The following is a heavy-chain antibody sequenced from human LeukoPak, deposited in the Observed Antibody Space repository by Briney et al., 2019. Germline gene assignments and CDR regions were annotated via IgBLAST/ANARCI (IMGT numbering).Heavy chain of an antibody. CDR1: GYTFTSYY. CDR2: INPSGGST. V-gene: IGHV1-46*01. J-gene: IGHJ4*02. D-gene: IGHD5-18*01. Sequence: ASVKVSCKASGYTFTSYYMHWVRQAPGQGLEWMRIINPSGGSTSYAQKFQGRVTMTRDMSTSTVYMELSSLRSEDTAVYYCARDSLKYSYGWIHDYWGQGTLVTVSS. CDR3: ARDSLKYSYGWIHDY.